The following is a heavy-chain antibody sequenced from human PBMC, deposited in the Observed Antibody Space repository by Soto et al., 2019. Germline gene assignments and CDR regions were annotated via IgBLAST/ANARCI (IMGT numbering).Heavy chain of an antibody. Sequence: QVQLVQSGAEVKKPGASVQVSCKTSGYTFTNYGISWVRQAPGQGLEWMGWISAYNGNTNYAQNLQGRVTMTTDTSTNTAYMELRSLRSDDTAVYYCASGGPDYGAGSLDYWGQGTLVTVSS. V-gene: IGHV1-18*01. D-gene: IGHD3-10*01. J-gene: IGHJ4*02. CDR1: GYTFTNYG. CDR2: ISAYNGNT. CDR3: ASGGPDYGAGSLDY.